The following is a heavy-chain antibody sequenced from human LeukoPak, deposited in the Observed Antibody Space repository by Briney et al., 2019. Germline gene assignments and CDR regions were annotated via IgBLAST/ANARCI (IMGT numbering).Heavy chain of an antibody. D-gene: IGHD6-19*01. CDR2: ISYDGSNK. CDR3: ARERSGWAYYYYYGMDV. J-gene: IGHJ6*02. Sequence: GGSLRLSCAASGFTFSSYAMHWVRQAPGKGLKWVAVISYDGSNKYYADSVKGRFTISRDNSKNTLYLQMNSLRAEDTAVYYCARERSGWAYYYYYGMDVWGQGTTVTVSS. V-gene: IGHV3-30-3*01. CDR1: GFTFSSYA.